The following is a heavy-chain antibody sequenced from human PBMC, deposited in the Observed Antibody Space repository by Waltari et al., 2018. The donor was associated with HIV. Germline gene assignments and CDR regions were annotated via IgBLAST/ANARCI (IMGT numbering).Heavy chain of an antibody. CDR3: ARGVHDFYYGMDV. CDR1: GFTFSRYI. J-gene: IGHJ6*02. CDR2: IWYDGSKK. Sequence: VQLVESGGGVVQPGRSLSLSCAVSGFTFSRYIMHWVRQAPGQGLEWVAVIWYDGSKKYYADAVKGRFTISRDNSKNTLYLQMNSLRDEDTAVYYCARGVHDFYYGMDVWGQGTSVTVSS. V-gene: IGHV3-33*01.